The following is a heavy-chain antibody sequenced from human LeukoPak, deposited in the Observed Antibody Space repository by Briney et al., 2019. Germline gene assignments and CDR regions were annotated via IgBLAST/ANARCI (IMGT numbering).Heavy chain of an antibody. J-gene: IGHJ4*02. V-gene: IGHV1-18*01. CDR3: AREKALIDHYDFTGYDWEY. D-gene: IGHD3-22*01. Sequence: GASVKVSCKASGGTFSSYAISWVRQAPGQGLEWMGWISAYNGNTNYAQKLQGRVTMTTDTSTSTAYMELRSLRSDDTAVYYCAREKALIDHYDFTGYDWEYWGQGSLVIVSS. CDR1: GGTFSSYA. CDR2: ISAYNGNT.